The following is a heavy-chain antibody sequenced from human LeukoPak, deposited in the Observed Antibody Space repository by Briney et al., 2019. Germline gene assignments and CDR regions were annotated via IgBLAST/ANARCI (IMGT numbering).Heavy chain of an antibody. CDR2: IYYSGST. V-gene: IGHV4-39*01. Sequence: PSETLSLTCTVSGGSLSSSHFYWGWIRQPPGKGLEWIGNIYYSGSTYHNPSLKSRVTISVDTSKNQFSLKLSSVTAADTAAYYCARHYCSSSSCARLGVIDYWGQGILVTVSS. CDR1: GGSLSSSHFY. J-gene: IGHJ4*02. D-gene: IGHD2-2*01. CDR3: ARHYCSSSSCARLGVIDY.